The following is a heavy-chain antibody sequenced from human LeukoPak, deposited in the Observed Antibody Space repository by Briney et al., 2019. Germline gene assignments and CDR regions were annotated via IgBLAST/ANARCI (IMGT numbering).Heavy chain of an antibody. CDR2: ISGSGGST. V-gene: IGHV3-23*01. J-gene: IGHJ6*02. D-gene: IGHD3-3*01. CDR3: AKGLLFHDFWSGYAGMDV. Sequence: GGSLRLSCAASGFTFSSYAMSWVRQAPGKGLEWVSAISGSGGSTYYADSVKGRFTISRDNSKNALYLQMNSLRAEDTAVYYCAKGLLFHDFWSGYAGMDVWGQGTTVTVSS. CDR1: GFTFSSYA.